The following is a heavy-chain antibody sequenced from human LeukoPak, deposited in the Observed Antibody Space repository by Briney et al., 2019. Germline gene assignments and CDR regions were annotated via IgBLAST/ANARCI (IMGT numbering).Heavy chain of an antibody. V-gene: IGHV4-59*01. CDR1: GGSINTYY. D-gene: IGHD2-15*01. Sequence: SETLSLTCTVSGGSINTYYWSWIRQPPGKGLEWIGCINYSGTTNYNPSLKDRLAISVDTPKNHFSLRLTSVTAADTAVYYCARDPRLYCSGSSCFQSYYFDLWGLGALVTVSS. J-gene: IGHJ2*01. CDR3: ARDPRLYCSGSSCFQSYYFDL. CDR2: INYSGTT.